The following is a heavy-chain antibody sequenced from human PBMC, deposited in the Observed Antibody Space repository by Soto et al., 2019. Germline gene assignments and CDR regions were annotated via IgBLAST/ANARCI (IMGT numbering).Heavy chain of an antibody. CDR2: IYPDDSDT. V-gene: IGHV5-51*01. J-gene: IGHJ4*02. CDR3: ARHTEAVAATD. D-gene: IGHD6-19*01. Sequence: PGESLKISCQASGYSVTSYWIGWVRQLPGKGLEWMGIIYPDDSDTRYSPSFQGQVTISADKSISTAYLQWSSLKASDTAIYYCARHTEAVAATDWGQGTLVTVSS. CDR1: GYSVTSYW.